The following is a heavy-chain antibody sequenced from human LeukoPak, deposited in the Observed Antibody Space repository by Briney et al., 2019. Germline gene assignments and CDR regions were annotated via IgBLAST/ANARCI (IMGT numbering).Heavy chain of an antibody. D-gene: IGHD2-15*01. V-gene: IGHV4-39*01. J-gene: IGHJ5*02. Sequence: SETLSLTCTVSGGSVSSSGYYWGWIRQPPGKGLEWIGSIYYSGNTYYSPSLKSRVTISVDTSKNQFSLKLSSVTAADTAVYYCARRFISVVVAPDWFDPWGQGTLVTVSS. CDR1: GGSVSSSGYY. CDR2: IYYSGNT. CDR3: ARRFISVVVAPDWFDP.